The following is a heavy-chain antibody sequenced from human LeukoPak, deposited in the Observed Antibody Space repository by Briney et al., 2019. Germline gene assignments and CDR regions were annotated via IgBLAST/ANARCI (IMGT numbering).Heavy chain of an antibody. D-gene: IGHD3-3*01. CDR1: GYTFTGYY. J-gene: IGHJ6*03. CDR2: INPNSGGT. Sequence: ASVKVSCKASGYTFTGYYMHWVRQAPGQGLEWMGWINPNSGGTNYAQKFQGRVTMTRDTSISTAYMELSRLRSDDTAVYYCARGPCYDFWGGYPLYYYYMDVWGKGTTVTVSS. CDR3: ARGPCYDFWGGYPLYYYYMDV. V-gene: IGHV1-2*02.